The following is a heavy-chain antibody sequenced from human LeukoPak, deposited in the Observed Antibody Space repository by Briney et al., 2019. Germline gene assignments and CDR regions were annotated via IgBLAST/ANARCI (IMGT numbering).Heavy chain of an antibody. V-gene: IGHV4-39*01. D-gene: IGHD6-19*01. Sequence: SETLSLTCTVSGDSITSSPYYWGWIRQTPGKGLEWIGSIYYSGTTYYNPSLKSRVTVSVDTSKNQFSLKLSSVTAADTGVYYCAKVMKSSGSGVIVYSWFDPWGQGTLVTVSS. J-gene: IGHJ5*02. CDR1: GDSITSSPYY. CDR2: IYYSGTT. CDR3: AKVMKSSGSGVIVYSWFDP.